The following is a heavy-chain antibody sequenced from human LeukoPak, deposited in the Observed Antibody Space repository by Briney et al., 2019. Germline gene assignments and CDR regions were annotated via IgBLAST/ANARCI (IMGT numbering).Heavy chain of an antibody. CDR3: ARENYFDY. CDR2: IKPDGSGK. V-gene: IGHV3-7*01. J-gene: IGHJ4*02. Sequence: GGSLRLSCAASKFTFSNYWMGWVRQAPGKGLEWVANIKPDGSGKYYVDSVKGRFTISRDNAKNPLYLQMNSLRAEDTAVYYCARENYFDYWGQGTLVTVSS. CDR1: KFTFSNYW.